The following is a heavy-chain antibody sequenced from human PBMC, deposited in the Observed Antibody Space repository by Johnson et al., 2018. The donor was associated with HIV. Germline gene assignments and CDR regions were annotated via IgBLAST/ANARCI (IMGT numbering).Heavy chain of an antibody. CDR1: GFIFSSYG. CDR3: ARGPGRQEGTRWGDAFDI. V-gene: IGHV3-30*03. Sequence: QVQLVESGGGVVQPGRSLRLSCAASGFIFSSYGMHWVRQAPGKGLEWVAVISYDGSNKYYADSVKGRFTISRDNSKNTLYLQMNSLRAEDTAVYYCARGPGRQEGTRWGDAFDIWGQGTMVTVSS. CDR2: ISYDGSNK. J-gene: IGHJ3*02. D-gene: IGHD3-16*01.